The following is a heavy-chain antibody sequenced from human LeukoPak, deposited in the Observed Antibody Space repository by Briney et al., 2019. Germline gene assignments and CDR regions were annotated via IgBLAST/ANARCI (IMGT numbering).Heavy chain of an antibody. CDR1: GDTFSSYA. CDR3: ARAGGELLRGDCFDY. Sequence: GASVKVSCKASGDTFSSYAISWVRQAPGQGLEWMGGIIPIFGTANYAQKFQGRVTITADESTSTAYMELSSLRSEDTAVYYCARAGGELLRGDCFDYWGQGTLVTVSS. J-gene: IGHJ4*02. D-gene: IGHD1-26*01. CDR2: IIPIFGTA. V-gene: IGHV1-69*13.